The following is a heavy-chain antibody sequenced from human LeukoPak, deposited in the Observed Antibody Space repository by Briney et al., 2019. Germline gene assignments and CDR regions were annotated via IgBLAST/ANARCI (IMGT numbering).Heavy chain of an antibody. CDR3: ARGDYSSSWYKPGWFVP. CDR1: GYTFTIYD. D-gene: IGHD6-13*01. Sequence: ASVKVSCKSSGYTFTIYDINWVRQAPGQGLEWMGWMNPNSGNTGYAQKFQGRVTITRNTSISTAYMELSSLRSEDTAVYYCARGDYSSSWYKPGWFVPWGQGTLVTVSS. J-gene: IGHJ5*02. V-gene: IGHV1-8*03. CDR2: MNPNSGNT.